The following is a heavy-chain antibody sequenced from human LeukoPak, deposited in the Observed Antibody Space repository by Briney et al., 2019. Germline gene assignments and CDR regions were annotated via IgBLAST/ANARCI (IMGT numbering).Heavy chain of an antibody. J-gene: IGHJ5*02. CDR2: IYSGGST. Sequence: GGSLRLSCAASGFTVSSNYMSWVRQAPGKGLEWVSVIYSGGSTYYADSVKGRFTISRDNSKNTLYLQMNSLRAEDTAVYYCARGVVGATTVWFDPWGQGTLVTVSS. V-gene: IGHV3-66*01. CDR3: ARGVVGATTVWFDP. D-gene: IGHD1-26*01. CDR1: GFTVSSNY.